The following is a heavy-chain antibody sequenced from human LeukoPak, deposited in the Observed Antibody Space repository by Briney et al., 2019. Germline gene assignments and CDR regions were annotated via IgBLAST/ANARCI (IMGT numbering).Heavy chain of an antibody. Sequence: SETLSLTCAVYGGSFSGYYWSWIRQPPGKGLEWIGSIYYSGSTYYNPSLKSRVTISVDTSKNQFSLKLSSVTAADTAVYYCARPSTRWYFDLWGRGTLVTVSS. CDR1: GGSFSGYY. D-gene: IGHD2/OR15-2a*01. V-gene: IGHV4-34*01. J-gene: IGHJ2*01. CDR3: ARPSTRWYFDL. CDR2: IYYSGST.